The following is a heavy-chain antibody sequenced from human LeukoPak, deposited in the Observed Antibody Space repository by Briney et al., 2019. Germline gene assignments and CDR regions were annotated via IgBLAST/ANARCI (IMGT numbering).Heavy chain of an antibody. J-gene: IGHJ4*02. Sequence: SETLSLTCTVSGGSISSHYWSWIRQPPGKGLEWLGYFYYCEYTNYNPSLKRRVTISVDTSKNQFSLKLSSVTAADTAVYYCASRYGSGSYGFDYWGQGTLVTVSS. V-gene: IGHV4-59*11. D-gene: IGHD3-10*01. CDR1: GGSISSHY. CDR2: FYYCEYT. CDR3: ASRYGSGSYGFDY.